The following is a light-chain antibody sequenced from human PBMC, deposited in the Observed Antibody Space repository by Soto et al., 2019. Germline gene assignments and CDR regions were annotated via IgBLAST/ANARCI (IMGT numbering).Light chain of an antibody. V-gene: IGKV2-28*01. CDR1: QSLLHSNGYNY. CDR3: MQRIEFPWA. Sequence: DIVMTQSPLSLPVTPGEPASISCRSSQSLLHSNGYNYLDWYLQKAGQSPQLLIYLGSNRASGVPDRFSGSGSGTDFTLKISRVEAEDVGVYYCMQRIEFPWAFGQGTKVDIK. J-gene: IGKJ1*01. CDR2: LGS.